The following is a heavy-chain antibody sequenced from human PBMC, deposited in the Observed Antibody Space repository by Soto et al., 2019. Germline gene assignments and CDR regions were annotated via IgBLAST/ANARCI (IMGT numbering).Heavy chain of an antibody. V-gene: IGHV1-69*12. J-gene: IGHJ6*02. CDR3: ARDQEGLRSGYYYGMDV. CDR2: IIPIFGTA. Sequence: QVQLVQSGAEVKKPGSSVKVSCKASGGTFSSYAISWVRQAPGQGLEWMGGIIPIFGTANYAQKFQGRVTITAXXSXSXXYMGLSSLRSEDTGVYYCARDQEGLRSGYYYGMDVWGQGTTVTVSS. CDR1: GGTFSSYA. D-gene: IGHD3-3*01.